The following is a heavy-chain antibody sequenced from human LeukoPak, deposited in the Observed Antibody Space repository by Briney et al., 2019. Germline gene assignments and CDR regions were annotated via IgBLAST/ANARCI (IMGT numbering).Heavy chain of an antibody. CDR1: GFTFSDYW. CDR2: INKDGSEK. D-gene: IGHD2-2*01. Sequence: GGSLRLSCAASGFTFSDYWMSWVRQAPGKGLEWVANINKDGSEKYYVGSVRGRFTISRDNAKNSLYLQMNSLRAEDTAVYYCARDCGRSTSCSDAFDIWGQGTMVTVSS. J-gene: IGHJ3*02. V-gene: IGHV3-7*01. CDR3: ARDCGRSTSCSDAFDI.